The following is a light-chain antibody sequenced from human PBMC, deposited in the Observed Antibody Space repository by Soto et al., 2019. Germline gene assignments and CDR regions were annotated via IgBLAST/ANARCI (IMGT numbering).Light chain of an antibody. CDR3: QQYNNWPPIT. CDR2: GAS. Sequence: ETVMTQSPATLSVSPGEGATLSCRASQSVSINLAWYQQKPGQAPRLLIYGASTRATGIPARFSGSGSGTEFTLTISSLQSEEFAVYYCQQYNNWPPITFGQGTRLEIK. J-gene: IGKJ5*01. CDR1: QSVSIN. V-gene: IGKV3-15*01.